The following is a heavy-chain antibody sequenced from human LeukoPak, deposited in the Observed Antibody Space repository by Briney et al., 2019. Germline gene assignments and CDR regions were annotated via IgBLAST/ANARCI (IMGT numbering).Heavy chain of an antibody. V-gene: IGHV3-30*18. CDR3: AKDGIPPNYYYYMDV. D-gene: IGHD1-14*01. CDR1: GFTFSSYG. Sequence: HPGGSLRLSCAASGFTFSSYGMHWVRQAPGKGLEWVAVISYDGSNKYYADSVKGRFTISRDNSKNTLYLQMNSLRAEDTAVYYCAKDGIPPNYYYYMDVWGKGTTVTISS. J-gene: IGHJ6*03. CDR2: ISYDGSNK.